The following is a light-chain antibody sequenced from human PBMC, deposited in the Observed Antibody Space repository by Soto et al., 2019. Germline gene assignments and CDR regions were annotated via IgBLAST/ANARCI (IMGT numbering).Light chain of an antibody. J-gene: IGKJ1*01. V-gene: IGKV1-5*01. Sequence: DIQMTKSPSTLSASVGDRVTITCRASQSISNSLAWYQQKPGKAPDLLLYDASILEGGAPSRFSGSGSGTEFTLTVSGLQPDDFATYYCQQFHSFPWTFGQGTEV. CDR2: DAS. CDR1: QSISNS. CDR3: QQFHSFPWT.